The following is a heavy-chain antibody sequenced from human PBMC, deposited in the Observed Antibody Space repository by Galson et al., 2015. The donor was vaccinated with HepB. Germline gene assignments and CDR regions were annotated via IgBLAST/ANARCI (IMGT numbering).Heavy chain of an antibody. D-gene: IGHD5-24*01. V-gene: IGHV3-7*01. CDR1: RFTFSSYW. CDR2: IKQDGSEK. Sequence: LRLSCAASRFTFSSYWMSWVRQAPGKGLEWVANIKQDGSEKYYVDSVKGRFTISRDNAKNSLYLQMNSLRAEDTAVYYCARIGWPSSDPVGDAFDIWGQGTMVTVSS. CDR3: ARIGWPSSDPVGDAFDI. J-gene: IGHJ3*02.